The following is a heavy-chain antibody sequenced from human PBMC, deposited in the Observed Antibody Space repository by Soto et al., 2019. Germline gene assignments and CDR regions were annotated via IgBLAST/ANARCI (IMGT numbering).Heavy chain of an antibody. CDR3: AGSIVVVVAATPNSVIFDY. CDR1: GGSFSGYY. D-gene: IGHD2-15*01. Sequence: PSETLSLTCAVYGGSFSGYYWNWIRQPPGKGLEWIGEINHSGSTNYNPSLKSRVTISVDTSKNQFSLKLSSVTAADTAVYYCAGSIVVVVAATPNSVIFDYWGQGTRVTVSS. V-gene: IGHV4-34*01. J-gene: IGHJ4*02. CDR2: INHSGST.